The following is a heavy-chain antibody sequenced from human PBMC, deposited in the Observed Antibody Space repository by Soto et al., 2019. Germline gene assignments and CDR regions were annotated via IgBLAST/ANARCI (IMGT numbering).Heavy chain of an antibody. Sequence: PSETLSLTCTVSGGSISSYYWSWIRQPPGKGLEWIGYIYYSGSTNYNPSLKSRVTISVDTSKNQFSLKLSSVTAADTAVYYCARVAQQLVHKGFNYFDYWGQGTLVTVSS. D-gene: IGHD6-13*01. V-gene: IGHV4-59*08. J-gene: IGHJ4*02. CDR2: IYYSGST. CDR1: GGSISSYY. CDR3: ARVAQQLVHKGFNYFDY.